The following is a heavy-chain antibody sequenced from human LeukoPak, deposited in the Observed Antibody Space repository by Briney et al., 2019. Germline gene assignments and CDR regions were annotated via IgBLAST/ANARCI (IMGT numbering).Heavy chain of an antibody. CDR2: ISYDGSNK. CDR3: AKEEWGFGEFPLFMDV. CDR1: GFTFSSYG. Sequence: QAGGSLRLSCAASGFTFSSYGMHWVRQAPGKGLEWVAVISYDGSNKYYADSVKGRFTISRDNSKNTLYLQMNSLRAEDTAVYYCAKEEWGFGEFPLFMDVWGKGTTVTISS. D-gene: IGHD3-10*01. V-gene: IGHV3-30*18. J-gene: IGHJ6*03.